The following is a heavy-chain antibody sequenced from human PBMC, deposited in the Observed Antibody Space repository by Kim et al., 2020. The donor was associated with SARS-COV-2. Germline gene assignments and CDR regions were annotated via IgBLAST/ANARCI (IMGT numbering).Heavy chain of an antibody. CDR3: ANDFRPPKYSGGWYEGACFLP. CDR1: GFTFSNFA. CDR2: ITAGGVTT. Sequence: GGSLRLSCTASGFTFSNFAMSWVRQTPGQGLQWVSAITAGGVTTFYADSVEGRFTISRDNSKNTLYLQMDSLRAEDTAVYYCANDFRPPKYSGGWYEGACFLPWLQGTLLTVSS. V-gene: IGHV3-23*01. D-gene: IGHD6-19*01. J-gene: IGHJ5*02.